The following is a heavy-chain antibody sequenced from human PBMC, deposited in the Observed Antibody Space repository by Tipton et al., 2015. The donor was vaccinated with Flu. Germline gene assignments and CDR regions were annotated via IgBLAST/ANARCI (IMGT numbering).Heavy chain of an antibody. CDR2: IYPGDSDT. Sequence: VQLVQSGAEVKKPGESLKISCKGSGYSFTSYWIGWVRQMPGKGLEWMGIIYPGDSDTRYSPSFQGQVTISADKSISTAYLQWSSLKASDTAMYYCARLRPDIVVVPAAIRGWSYYYYMDVWGKGTTVTVSS. CDR1: GYSFTSYW. D-gene: IGHD2-2*02. J-gene: IGHJ6*03. V-gene: IGHV5-51*01. CDR3: ARLRPDIVVVPAAIRGWSYYYYMDV.